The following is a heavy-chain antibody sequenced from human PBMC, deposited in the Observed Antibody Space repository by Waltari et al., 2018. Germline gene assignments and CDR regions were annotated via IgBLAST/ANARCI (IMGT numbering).Heavy chain of an antibody. J-gene: IGHJ6*03. Sequence: QVQLQESGPGLVKPSETLSLTCTVSGGSISSYYWSWIRQPPGKGLEWIGYIYYSGSTNYNPSLKSRVTISVDTSKNQFSLKLSSVTAADTAVYYCARGGHSYGQGYYYYMDVWGKGTTVTISS. CDR3: ARGGHSYGQGYYYYMDV. V-gene: IGHV4-59*01. D-gene: IGHD5-18*01. CDR1: GGSISSYY. CDR2: IYYSGST.